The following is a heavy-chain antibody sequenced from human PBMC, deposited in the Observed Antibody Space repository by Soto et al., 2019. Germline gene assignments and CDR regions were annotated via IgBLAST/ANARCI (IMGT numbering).Heavy chain of an antibody. V-gene: IGHV3-64D*06. CDR3: VKDPSYDFWSGSNWFDP. J-gene: IGHJ5*02. CDR2: ISSNGGST. D-gene: IGHD3-3*01. CDR1: GFTFSSYA. Sequence: GGSLRLSCSASGFTFSSYAMYWVRQAPGKGLEYVSAISSNGGSTYYADSVKGRFTISRDNSKNTLYLQMSSLRAEDTAVYYCVKDPSYDFWSGSNWFDPWGQGTLVTVSS.